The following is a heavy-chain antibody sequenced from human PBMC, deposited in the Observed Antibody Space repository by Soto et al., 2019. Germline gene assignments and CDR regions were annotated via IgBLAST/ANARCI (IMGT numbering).Heavy chain of an antibody. J-gene: IGHJ4*02. CDR2: ISGSDGST. Sequence: EVQLLESGGGLVQPGGSLRLSCAASGFTFSRYAMNWVRQAPGKGLEWVSVISGSDGSTYYADSVKGRFTISRDNSKNTLNLQMNSLRAEATAVYYCARRSSSWYFDYWGQGTLVTVS. V-gene: IGHV3-23*01. D-gene: IGHD6-13*01. CDR1: GFTFSRYA. CDR3: ARRSSSWYFDY.